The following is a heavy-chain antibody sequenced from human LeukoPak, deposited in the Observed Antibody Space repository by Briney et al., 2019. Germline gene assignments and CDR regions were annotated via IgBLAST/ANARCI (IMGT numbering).Heavy chain of an antibody. CDR3: AKGPVSGSRSPLDY. J-gene: IGHJ4*02. CDR2: IPYDGSNK. CDR1: GFTFFSYG. V-gene: IGHV3-30*18. Sequence: GGSLRLSCAASGFTFFSYGMHWVRQAPGKGLEWVAGIPYDGSNKYYVDSVRDRFTISRDNSKNTLYLEMISLRIEDTAVYYCAKGPVSGSRSPLDYWGQGTLVTVSS. D-gene: IGHD1-26*01.